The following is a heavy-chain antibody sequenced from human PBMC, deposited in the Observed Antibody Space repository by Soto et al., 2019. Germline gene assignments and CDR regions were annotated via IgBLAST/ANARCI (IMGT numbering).Heavy chain of an antibody. CDR1: GFTFNSYS. CDR2: ISSSSSSI. D-gene: IGHD6-19*01. CDR3: ARVAVADSSLNYFDF. J-gene: IGHJ4*02. V-gene: IGHV3-48*02. Sequence: EVQLVESGGGLVQPGGSLRLSCAASGFTFNSYSMNWVRQAPGKGLEWLSYISSSSSSIYYADSVKGRFTISRDNAKNSLYLQMNSLRDEDTAVYYCARVAVADSSLNYFDFWGQGTLVTVSS.